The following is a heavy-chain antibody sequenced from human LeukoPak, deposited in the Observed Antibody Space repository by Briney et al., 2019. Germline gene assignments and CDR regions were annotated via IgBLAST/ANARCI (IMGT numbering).Heavy chain of an antibody. V-gene: IGHV3-21*04. CDR2: ISSSSSYI. Sequence: PGGSLRLSCAASGFTFSSYSMNLVRQAAGKGLEWVSSISSSSSYIYYADSVKGRFTISRDNAKNSLYLQMNSLRAEDTALYYCAKDVEYSSSSLFDYWGQGTLVTVSS. D-gene: IGHD6-6*01. CDR3: AKDVEYSSSSLFDY. J-gene: IGHJ4*02. CDR1: GFTFSSYS.